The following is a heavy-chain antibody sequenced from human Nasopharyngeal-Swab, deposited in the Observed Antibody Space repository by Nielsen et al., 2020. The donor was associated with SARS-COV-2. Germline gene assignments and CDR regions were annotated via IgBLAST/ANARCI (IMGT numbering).Heavy chain of an antibody. CDR2: ITRSGNT. D-gene: IGHD2-2*01. CDR3: ARVNNGGGIVPASYSFFMDV. V-gene: IGHV4-34*01. CDR1: GASFSGYY. Sequence: SETLSLTCGLNGASFSGYYWGWIRQPPGQGLEWIGDITRSGNTNYNPALKRRVTISMATSKDEFSLKLTSVTAADTAIYFCARVNNGGGIVPASYSFFMDVWGKGTSVAVSS. J-gene: IGHJ6*03.